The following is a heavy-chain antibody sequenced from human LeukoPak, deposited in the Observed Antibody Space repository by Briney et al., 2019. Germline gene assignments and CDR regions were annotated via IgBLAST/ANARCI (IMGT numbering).Heavy chain of an antibody. CDR2: IKQDGSEK. J-gene: IGHJ4*02. Sequence: GGYLRLSCAASGFTFSSYRMSWVRQAPGKGLEWVANIKQDGSEKYYVDSVKGRFTISRDNAKNSLYLQMNSLRAEDTAVYYCAREGSWDIVVVPAVPNYYFDYWGQGTLVTVSS. D-gene: IGHD2-2*01. V-gene: IGHV3-7*01. CDR3: AREGSWDIVVVPAVPNYYFDY. CDR1: GFTFSSYR.